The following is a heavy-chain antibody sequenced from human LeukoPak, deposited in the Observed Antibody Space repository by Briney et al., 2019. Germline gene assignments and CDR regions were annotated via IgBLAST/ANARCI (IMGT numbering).Heavy chain of an antibody. Sequence: GGSLRLSCAASGFTFSSYWMHWVRQAPGKGLVWVSRINTDGSSTSYADSVKGRFIISRDNAKNTLYLQMNSLRAEDTAVYYCARTIVPAAPLDYWGQGTPVTVSS. CDR1: GFTFSSYW. D-gene: IGHD2-2*01. CDR2: INTDGSST. CDR3: ARTIVPAAPLDY. V-gene: IGHV3-74*01. J-gene: IGHJ4*02.